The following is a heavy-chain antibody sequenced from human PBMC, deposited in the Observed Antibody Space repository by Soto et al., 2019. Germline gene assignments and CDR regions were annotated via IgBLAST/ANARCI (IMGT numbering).Heavy chain of an antibody. D-gene: IGHD1-26*01. Sequence: QVQLVESGGGVVQPGRSLRLSCAASGFTFSIYTIHWVRQAPGKGLEWVAVTSYDGAYGYYADSVKGRFTISRDNSKNTLYLQMNSLRAEDTAVYYCARGKATIRYYFDVWGQGTLVTVSS. V-gene: IGHV3-30-3*01. CDR3: ARGKATIRYYFDV. CDR2: TSYDGAYG. CDR1: GFTFSIYT. J-gene: IGHJ4*02.